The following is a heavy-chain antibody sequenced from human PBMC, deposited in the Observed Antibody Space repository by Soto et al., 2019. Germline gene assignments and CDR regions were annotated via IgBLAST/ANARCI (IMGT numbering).Heavy chain of an antibody. V-gene: IGHV3-23*01. CDR3: AKDIKQKPVFDY. Sequence: GTLRLSGAASRFTGSSYAMSWVRQGPGKGLERVSAISASGGSTYYADSVKGRFTISRDNSKNTLYLQMNSLRAEDPAVYSWAKDIKQKPVFDYWGQGTLVSVSS. J-gene: IGHJ4*02. CDR1: RFTGSSYA. CDR2: ISASGGST.